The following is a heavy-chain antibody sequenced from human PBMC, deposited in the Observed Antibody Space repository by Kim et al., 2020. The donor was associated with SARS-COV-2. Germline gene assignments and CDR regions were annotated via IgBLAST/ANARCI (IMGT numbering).Heavy chain of an antibody. CDR2: INTNTWNP. D-gene: IGHD6-19*01. CDR3: AREMEAVAGTIRY. Sequence: ASVKFSCKASGYTFTSYAMNWVRQAPGQGLEWMGWINTNTWNPTYSQGFTGRFVFSLDTSVSTAYLQISSLKAEDTAVYYCAREMEAVAGTIRYWGQGTLVTVSS. CDR1: GYTFTSYA. V-gene: IGHV7-4-1*02. J-gene: IGHJ4*02.